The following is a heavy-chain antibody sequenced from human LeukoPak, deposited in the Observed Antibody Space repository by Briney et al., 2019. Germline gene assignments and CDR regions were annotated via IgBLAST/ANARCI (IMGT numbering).Heavy chain of an antibody. CDR3: ATPRRAPLIRYSNWLLLLPAFDI. V-gene: IGHV3-21*01. CDR2: ISSSSSYI. Sequence: GGSLRLSFAASGITFSSYSMNWFRQAPGKGLEWVSSISSSSSYIYYADSVKGRFTISRDNAKNSLYLQMNSLRAEDTAVYYCATPRRAPLIRYSNWLLLLPAFDICGQGTMVTVSS. CDR1: GITFSSYS. J-gene: IGHJ3*02. D-gene: IGHD3-9*01.